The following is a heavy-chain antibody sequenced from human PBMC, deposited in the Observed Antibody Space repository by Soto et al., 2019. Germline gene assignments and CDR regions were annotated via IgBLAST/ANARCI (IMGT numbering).Heavy chain of an antibody. CDR3: ARDSGGWLHYFDS. CDR1: GFTFSSYW. Sequence: EVQLVESGGGLVQPGGSLRLSCAASGFTFSSYWMSWVRQAPGKGLEWVANIKQDGSEKYDVDSVKGRFTISRDNAKNSLYLQMNSLRAEDTAVYYWARDSGGWLHYFDSCGQGTLVTVSS. J-gene: IGHJ4*02. D-gene: IGHD3-10*01. CDR2: IKQDGSEK. V-gene: IGHV3-7*01.